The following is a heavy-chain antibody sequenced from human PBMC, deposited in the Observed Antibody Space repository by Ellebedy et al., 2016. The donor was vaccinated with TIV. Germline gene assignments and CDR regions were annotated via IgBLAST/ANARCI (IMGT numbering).Heavy chain of an antibody. J-gene: IGHJ4*02. D-gene: IGHD1-26*01. CDR3: GASAIGNIFDY. CDR1: GFTFSDYH. V-gene: IGHV3-72*01. Sequence: PGGSLRLSCAASGFTFSDYHMDWVRQAPGKGLEWVGRIRQKSRGYSTEYDASVKSRFTISREDSKNSLYLQMDSLKTEDTAVYYCGASAIGNIFDYWGQGALVAVSS. CDR2: IRQKSRGYST.